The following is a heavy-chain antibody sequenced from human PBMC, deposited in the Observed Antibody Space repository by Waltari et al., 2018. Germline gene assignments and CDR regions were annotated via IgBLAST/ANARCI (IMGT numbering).Heavy chain of an antibody. Sequence: EVHLVESGGGLIQPGGSLRLSCAASGFTFSSYDMHWVRHAAGRGLEWVSAIGRRDDTYYTDSVKGRFTISREDAKYSLSLQMNSLRVGDTAVYYCAREVQDRDSYGWHLDVWGRGTPVTVSS. CDR1: GFTFSSYD. J-gene: IGHJ2*01. CDR3: AREVQDRDSYGWHLDV. V-gene: IGHV3-13*01. CDR2: IGRRDDT. D-gene: IGHD1-1*01.